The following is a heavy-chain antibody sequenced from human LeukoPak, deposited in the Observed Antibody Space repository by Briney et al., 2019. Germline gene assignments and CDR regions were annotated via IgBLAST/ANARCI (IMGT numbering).Heavy chain of an antibody. CDR1: GFTFSSYA. J-gene: IGHJ4*02. Sequence: PGGSLRLSCAASGFTFSSYAMHWVRQAPGKGLEWVAVISYDGSNKYYADSVKGRFTISRDNSKNTLYLQMNSLRAEDTAVYYCARDPASVQLWFGYFDYWGQGTLVTVSS. CDR3: ARDPASVQLWFGYFDY. CDR2: ISYDGSNK. D-gene: IGHD5-18*01. V-gene: IGHV3-30-3*01.